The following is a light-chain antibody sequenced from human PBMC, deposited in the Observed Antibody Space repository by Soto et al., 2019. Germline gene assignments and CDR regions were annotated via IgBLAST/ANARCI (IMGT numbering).Light chain of an antibody. V-gene: IGKV1-5*03. CDR1: QSINTW. CDR2: DGS. Sequence: DIQMTQSPSTLSASIGDRIIITCRASQSINTWLAWYQQKPGEAPKLLIYDGSTLARGVPSRFSGSGSETEFTLTISRLQPDDVATFYCQQYQTYSRTFGQGTKV. J-gene: IGKJ1*01. CDR3: QQYQTYSRT.